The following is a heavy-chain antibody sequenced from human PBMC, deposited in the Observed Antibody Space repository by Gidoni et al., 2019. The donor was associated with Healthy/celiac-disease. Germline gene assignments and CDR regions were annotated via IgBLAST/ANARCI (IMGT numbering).Heavy chain of an antibody. CDR2: ISSSSSYI. CDR1: GFTFSSYS. V-gene: IGHV3-21*01. D-gene: IGHD6-13*01. J-gene: IGHJ4*02. Sequence: EVQLVESGGGLVKPGGSLRLSCAASGFTFSSYSMNWVRQAPGKGLEWVSSISSSSSYIYYADSVKGRFTISRDNAKNSLYLQMNSLRAEDTAVYYCARGSYSRRGFDYWGQGTLVTVSS. CDR3: ARGSYSRRGFDY.